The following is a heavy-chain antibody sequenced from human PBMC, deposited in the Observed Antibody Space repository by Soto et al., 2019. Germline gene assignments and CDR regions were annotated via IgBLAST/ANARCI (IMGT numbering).Heavy chain of an antibody. CDR1: GFTFSSYW. CDR3: ASCSSTSCTSYYYYYYGMDV. D-gene: IGHD2-2*01. J-gene: IGHJ6*02. V-gene: IGHV3-74*01. CDR2: INSDGSST. Sequence: GGSLRLSCAASGFTFSSYWMHWVRQAPGKGLAWVSRINSDGSSTSYADSVKGRFTISRDNAKNTLYLQMNSPRAEDTAVYYCASCSSTSCTSYYYYYYGMDVWGQGTTVTVSS.